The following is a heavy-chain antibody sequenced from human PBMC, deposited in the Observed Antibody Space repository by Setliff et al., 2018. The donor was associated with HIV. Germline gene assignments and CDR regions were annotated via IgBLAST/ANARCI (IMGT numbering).Heavy chain of an antibody. V-gene: IGHV1-18*01. CDR2: ISAYNGNT. D-gene: IGHD3-10*01. Sequence: ASVKVSCKASGYTFTSYGISWVRQAPGRGLEWMGWISAYNGNTNYAQKVQGRVTMTTDTSTSTAYMELRSLRSDDTAMYYCARDQEPESTSGSFTPSDYWGQGTLVTVSS. CDR3: ARDQEPESTSGSFTPSDY. J-gene: IGHJ4*02. CDR1: GYTFTSYG.